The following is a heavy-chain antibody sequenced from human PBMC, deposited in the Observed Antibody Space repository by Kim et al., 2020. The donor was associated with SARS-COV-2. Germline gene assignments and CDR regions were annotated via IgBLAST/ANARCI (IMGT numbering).Heavy chain of an antibody. V-gene: IGHV4-39*01. CDR2: IYYSGST. D-gene: IGHD5-12*01. CDR3: ARHRGRDGYNYPYFDN. Sequence: SETLSLTCTVSGGSISSSSYYWGWIRQPPGKGLEWIGSIYYSGSTYYNPSLKSRVTISVDTSKNQFSLKLSSVTAADTAVYYCARHRGRDGYNYPYFDNWGQGTLVTVSS. CDR1: GGSISSSSYY. J-gene: IGHJ4*02.